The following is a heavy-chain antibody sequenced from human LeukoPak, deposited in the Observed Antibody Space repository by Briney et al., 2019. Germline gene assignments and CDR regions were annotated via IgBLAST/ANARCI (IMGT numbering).Heavy chain of an antibody. CDR1: GFTFSNHA. CDR3: ARGMWNSGSYGPYYFDY. Sequence: ASVKVSCTASGFTFSNHALQWVRQAPGQRLEWMGWINAGNGNTKYSQQFQGRVTITRDTSATTTYIELSSLGSEDTAVYYCARGMWNSGSYGPYYFDYWGQGTLVTVSS. D-gene: IGHD6-19*01. J-gene: IGHJ4*02. CDR2: INAGNGNT. V-gene: IGHV1-3*01.